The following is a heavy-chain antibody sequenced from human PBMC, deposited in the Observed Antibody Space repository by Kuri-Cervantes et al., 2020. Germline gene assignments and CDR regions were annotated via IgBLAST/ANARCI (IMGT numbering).Heavy chain of an antibody. CDR2: IIPIFGTA. CDR1: GGTFSSYA. J-gene: IGHJ3*02. V-gene: IGHV1-69*13. CDR3: ARDNGGQGVQNAFDI. D-gene: IGHD3-10*01. Sequence: SVKVSCKASGGTFSSYAISWVRQAPGQGLEWMGGIIPIFGTANYAQKFQGRVTITADESTSTAYMELSSLRSEDTAVYYCARDNGGQGVQNAFDIWGQGTMVTVSS.